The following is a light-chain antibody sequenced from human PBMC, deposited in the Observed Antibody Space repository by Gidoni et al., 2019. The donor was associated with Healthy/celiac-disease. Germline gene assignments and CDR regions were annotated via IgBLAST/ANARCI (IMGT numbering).Light chain of an antibody. V-gene: IGKV1-39*01. CDR1: QSISSY. CDR2: AAS. CDR3: QQRYSNT. Sequence: DIQMTQSPSSLSASVGDRVTITCRASQSISSYLNWYQQKPGKAPKLLIYAASSLQSGVPPRFRGSGSGTDFTITIGSLQPEDFATYYCQQRYSNTFGEGTKVEIK. J-gene: IGKJ4*01.